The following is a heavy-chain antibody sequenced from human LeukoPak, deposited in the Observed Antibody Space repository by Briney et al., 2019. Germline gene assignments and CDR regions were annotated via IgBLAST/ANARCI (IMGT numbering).Heavy chain of an antibody. CDR1: GFTFSDYY. CDR3: ARAGRAYSSSWYWFDP. Sequence: SGGSLRLSCVASGFTFSDYYMSWIRQAPGKGLEWISYISSSGTTIYYTDSVKGRLTISRDNAKNSLYLQMNSLRAEDTAVYYCARAGRAYSSSWYWFDPWGQGTLVTVSS. D-gene: IGHD6-13*01. CDR2: ISSSGTTI. V-gene: IGHV3-11*04. J-gene: IGHJ5*02.